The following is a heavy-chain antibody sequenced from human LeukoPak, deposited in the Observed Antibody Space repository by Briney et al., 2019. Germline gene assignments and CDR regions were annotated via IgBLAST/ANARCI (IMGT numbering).Heavy chain of an antibody. CDR2: INHSGST. CDR3: ARSASYYDYVWGSYRPNWFDL. Sequence: PSETLSLTCAVYGGSFSGYYWSWIRQPPGKGLEWIGEINHSGSTNYNPSLKSRVTISVDTSKNQFSLKLSSVTAADTAVYYCARSASYYDYVWGSYRPNWFDLWGQGTLVTVSS. CDR1: GGSFSGYY. J-gene: IGHJ5*02. D-gene: IGHD3-16*02. V-gene: IGHV4-34*01.